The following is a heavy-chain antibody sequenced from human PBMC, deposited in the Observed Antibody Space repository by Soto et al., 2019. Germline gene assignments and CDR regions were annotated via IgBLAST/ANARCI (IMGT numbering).Heavy chain of an antibody. D-gene: IGHD2-2*01. CDR1: GGSFSGYY. CDR3: ARLGYGYCSSTSCYYRYYYYGMDV. CDR2: INHSEST. Sequence: SETLSLTCAVYGGSFSGYYWSWIRQPPGKGLEWIGEINHSESTNYNPSLKSRVTISVDTSENQFSLKLSSVTAADTAVYYCARLGYGYCSSTSCYYRYYYYGMDVWGQGTTVTVSS. J-gene: IGHJ6*02. V-gene: IGHV4-34*01.